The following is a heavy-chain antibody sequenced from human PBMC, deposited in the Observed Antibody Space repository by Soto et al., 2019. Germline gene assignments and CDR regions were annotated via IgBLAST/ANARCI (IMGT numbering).Heavy chain of an antibody. J-gene: IGHJ5*01. CDR2: FYYRGDT. CDR1: GDSIQKYW. D-gene: IGHD3-22*01. Sequence: TLSLTCSVSGDSIQKYWRSWIRQPPGKALEWIGYFYYRGDTNYIPSLKSRATVSGDMSKNQLFLKLTSVTAADTAVYYYARFTYYYDTSGHGKWFDPWGQGTLVTVSS. CDR3: ARFTYYYDTSGHGKWFDP. V-gene: IGHV4-59*01.